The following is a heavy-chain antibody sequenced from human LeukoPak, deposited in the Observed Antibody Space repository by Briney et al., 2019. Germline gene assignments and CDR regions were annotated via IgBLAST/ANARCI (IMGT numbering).Heavy chain of an antibody. Sequence: ASVRVSCKASGYTFTGYYMHWVRQAPGQGLEWMGGIIPIFGTANYAQKFQGRVTITADESTSTAYMELSSLRSEDTAVYYCARDSSYFDWLPYYWGQGTLVTVSS. J-gene: IGHJ4*02. CDR2: IIPIFGTA. V-gene: IGHV1-69*13. CDR3: ARDSSYFDWLPYY. CDR1: GYTFTGYY. D-gene: IGHD3-9*01.